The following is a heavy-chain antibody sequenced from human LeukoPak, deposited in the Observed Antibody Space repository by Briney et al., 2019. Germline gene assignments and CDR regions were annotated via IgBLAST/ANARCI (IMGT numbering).Heavy chain of an antibody. CDR2: IYSGGST. V-gene: IGHV3-53*01. CDR1: GFTVSSNY. J-gene: IGHJ6*02. D-gene: IGHD2-2*01. CDR3: ARESPTSWRYYYYGMDV. Sequence: PGGSLRLSCAASGFTVSSNYMNWVRQAPGKGLEWVSVIYSGGSTYYADSVKGRFTISRDNSKNTLYLQMNSLRAEDTAVYYCARESPTSWRYYYYGMDVWGQGTTVTVSS.